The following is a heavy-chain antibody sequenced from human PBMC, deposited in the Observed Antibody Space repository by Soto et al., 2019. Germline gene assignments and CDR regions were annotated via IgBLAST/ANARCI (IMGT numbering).Heavy chain of an antibody. J-gene: IGHJ4*02. CDR1: GGTFSSYA. D-gene: IGHD5-18*01. V-gene: IGHV1-69*13. CDR3: VREGSYGPYYFDY. Sequence: GASVKVSCKASGGTFSSYAISWVRQAPGQGLEWMGGIIPIFGTANYAQKFQGRVTITADESTSTAYMELSSLRSEDTAVYYCVREGSYGPYYFDYWGQGTLVTVSS. CDR2: IIPIFGTA.